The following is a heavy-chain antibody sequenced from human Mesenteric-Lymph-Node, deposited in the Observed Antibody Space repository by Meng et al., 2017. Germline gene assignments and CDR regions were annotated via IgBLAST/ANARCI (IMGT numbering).Heavy chain of an antibody. CDR1: GYTFTSYD. CDR2: MNPNSGNT. D-gene: IGHD2-2*02. V-gene: IGHV1-8*01. J-gene: IGHJ6*02. Sequence: ASVKVSCKASGYTFTSYDINWVRQATGQGLEWMGWMNPNSGNTGYAQKFQGRVTMTRNTSISTAYMELNSLRAEDTAVYYCARHQVGVVPAAIGYYYYYGMDVWGQGTTVTVSS. CDR3: ARHQVGVVPAAIGYYYYYGMDV.